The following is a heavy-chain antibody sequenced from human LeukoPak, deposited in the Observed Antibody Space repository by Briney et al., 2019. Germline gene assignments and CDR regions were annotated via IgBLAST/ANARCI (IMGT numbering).Heavy chain of an antibody. D-gene: IGHD1-1*01. Sequence: SETLSLTCTVSGGSISSYYWSWIRQPPGKGLEWIGYIYYSGSTNYNPSLKSRVTISVDTSKNQFSLRLSSVTAADTAVYYCARGGFLDPFDPWGQGTLVTVSS. CDR3: ARGGFLDPFDP. J-gene: IGHJ5*02. CDR2: IYYSGST. CDR1: GGSISSYY. V-gene: IGHV4-59*01.